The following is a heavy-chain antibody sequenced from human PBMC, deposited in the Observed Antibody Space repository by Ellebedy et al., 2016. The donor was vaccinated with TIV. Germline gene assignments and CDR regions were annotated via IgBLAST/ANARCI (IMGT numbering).Heavy chain of an antibody. D-gene: IGHD3-10*01. CDR2: ISPYNGNT. V-gene: IGHV1-18*01. CDR1: GYTLTSYG. CDR3: ARAGFGEYFNWFDP. Sequence: AASVKVSCKASGYTLTSYGVGWVRQAPGQGLEWMGWISPYNGNTKSAQKLQGRVTMTTDTSTSTAYMELRSLISDDTAVYYCARAGFGEYFNWFDPWGQGTLVTVSS. J-gene: IGHJ5*02.